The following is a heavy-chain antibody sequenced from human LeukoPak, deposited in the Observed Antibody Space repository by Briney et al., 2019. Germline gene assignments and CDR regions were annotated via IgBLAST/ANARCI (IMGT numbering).Heavy chain of an antibody. V-gene: IGHV3-23*01. CDR2: ISGSGGST. D-gene: IGHD4-11*01. J-gene: IGHJ4*02. CDR3: ASYSNYEGSDY. CDR1: GGSISPYY. Sequence: WETLSLTCTVSGGSISPYYWSWVRQAPGKGLEWVSAISGSGGSTYYADSVKGRFTISRDNSKNTLYLQMNSLRAEDTAVYYCASYSNYEGSDYWGQGTLVTVSS.